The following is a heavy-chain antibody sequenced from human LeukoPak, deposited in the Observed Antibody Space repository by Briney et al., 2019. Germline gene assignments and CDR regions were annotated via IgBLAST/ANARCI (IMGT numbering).Heavy chain of an antibody. CDR3: ARGSRGLLYYYYYMDV. V-gene: IGHV5-51*01. J-gene: IGHJ6*03. CDR2: IYPGDSDT. CDR1: GYSFTSYW. Sequence: GESLKISCKGPGYSFTSYWIGWVRQMPGKGLEWMGIIYPGDSDTRYSPSFQGQVTISADKSISTAYLQWSSLKASDTAMYYCARGSRGLLYYYYYMDVWGKGTTVTVSS. D-gene: IGHD3-10*01.